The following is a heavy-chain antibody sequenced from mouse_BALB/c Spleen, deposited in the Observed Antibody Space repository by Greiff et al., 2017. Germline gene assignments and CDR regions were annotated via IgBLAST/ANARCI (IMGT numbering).Heavy chain of an antibody. J-gene: IGHJ4*01. CDR1: GFSLTSYG. Sequence: VQLKESGPGLVAPSQSLSITCTVSGFSLTSYGVHWVRQPPGKGLEWLGVIWAGGSTNYNSALMSRLSISKDNSKSQVFLKMNSLQTDDTAMYYCARDPGSTHYAMDYWGQGTSVTVSS. V-gene: IGHV2-9*02. CDR3: ARDPGSTHYAMDY. D-gene: IGHD1-1*01. CDR2: IWAGGST.